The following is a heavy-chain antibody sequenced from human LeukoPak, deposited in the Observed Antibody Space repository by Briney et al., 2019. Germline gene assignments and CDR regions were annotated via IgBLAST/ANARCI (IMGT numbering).Heavy chain of an antibody. CDR3: ARGRVVLMVYAIRSYFDY. CDR1: GGSFSGYY. D-gene: IGHD2-8*01. Sequence: PSETLSLTCAVYGGSFSGYYWSWIRQPPGKGLEWIGEINHSGSTNYNPSLKSRVTISVDTSKNQFSLKLSSVTAADTAVYYCARGRVVLMVYAIRSYFDYWGQGTLVTVSS. CDR2: INHSGST. V-gene: IGHV4-34*01. J-gene: IGHJ4*02.